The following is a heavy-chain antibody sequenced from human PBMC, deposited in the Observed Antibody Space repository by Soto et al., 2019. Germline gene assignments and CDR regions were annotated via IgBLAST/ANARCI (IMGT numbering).Heavy chain of an antibody. V-gene: IGHV4-61*01. J-gene: IGHJ4*02. D-gene: IGHD3-16*02. CDR2: IYYSGST. CDR1: GTSISSDSW. Sequence: PSETLSLTCAVSGTSISSDSWWSWIRQPPGKGLEWIGYIYYSGSTNYNPSLKSRVTISVDTSKNQFSLKLSSVTAADTAVYYCAGEITFGGVIDRSGSFDYWGQGTLVTVSS. CDR3: AGEITFGGVIDRSGSFDY.